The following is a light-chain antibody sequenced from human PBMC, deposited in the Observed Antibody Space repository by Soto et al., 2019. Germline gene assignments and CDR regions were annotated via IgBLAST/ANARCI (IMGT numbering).Light chain of an antibody. CDR2: DNV. V-gene: IGLV1-51*01. Sequence: QSVLTQPPSVSATPGQKVTISCSGSDSNLGRNYVSWYQQLPGTAPRLLIYDNVYRFSGIPDRFSASKSGTSATLGIAGLQTGDEGDYYCGSWDYNLWAYVFGTGTKVTVL. CDR1: DSNLGRNY. J-gene: IGLJ1*01. CDR3: GSWDYNLWAYV.